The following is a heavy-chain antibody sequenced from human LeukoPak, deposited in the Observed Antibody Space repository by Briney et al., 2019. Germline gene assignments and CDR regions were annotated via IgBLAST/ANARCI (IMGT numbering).Heavy chain of an antibody. V-gene: IGHV3-53*01. J-gene: IGHJ4*02. CDR3: AKPQAGWEPYYFDY. CDR1: GFTVSSNY. Sequence: GGSLRLSCAASGFTVSSNYMSWVRQAPGKGLEWVSVIYSGGSTYYADSVKGRFTISRDNSKNTLYLQMNSLRAEDTAVYYCAKPQAGWEPYYFDYWGQGTLVTVSS. CDR2: IYSGGST. D-gene: IGHD1-26*01.